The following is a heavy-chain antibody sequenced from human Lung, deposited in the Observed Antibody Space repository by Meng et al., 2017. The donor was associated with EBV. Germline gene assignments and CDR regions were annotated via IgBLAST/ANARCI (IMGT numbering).Heavy chain of an antibody. D-gene: IGHD1-14*01. CDR1: GYTFTSVD. J-gene: IGHJ4*02. CDR3: ASAEKGSFDY. CDR2: MSPNSGDT. V-gene: IGHV1-8*01. Sequence: QVHLVRSGTEVKKPGASVKVSCTASGYTFTSVDIHWVRQATGQGLEWMGWMSPNSGDTGYAQKFQGRVTMTRNKSIDTAYMELSSLRSEDTAIYYCASAEKGSFDYWGQGTLVTVSS.